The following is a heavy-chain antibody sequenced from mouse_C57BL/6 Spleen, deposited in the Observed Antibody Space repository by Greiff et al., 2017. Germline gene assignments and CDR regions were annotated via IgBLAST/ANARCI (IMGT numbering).Heavy chain of an antibody. CDR3: ARGDYDDVPFAY. D-gene: IGHD2-4*01. CDR2: ISDGGSYT. CDR1: GFTFSSYA. Sequence: EVQGVESGGGLVKPGGSLKLSCAASGFTFSSYAMSWVRQTPEKRLEWVATISDGGSYTYYPDNVKGRFTISRDNAKNNLYLQMSHLKSEDTAMYYCARGDYDDVPFAYWGQGTLVTVSA. J-gene: IGHJ3*01. V-gene: IGHV5-4*01.